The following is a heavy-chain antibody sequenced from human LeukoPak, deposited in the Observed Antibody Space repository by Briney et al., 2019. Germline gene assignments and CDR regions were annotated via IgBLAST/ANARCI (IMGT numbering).Heavy chain of an antibody. D-gene: IGHD6-19*01. CDR2: VTPNSGRT. CDR1: GYTFTDYY. V-gene: IGHV1-2*02. Sequence: ASVKVSCKASGYTFTDYYIHWVRQAPGQGLEWMGWVTPNSGRTIYAQKFQGRVTMTRDTSISTAYMELSRLRSDDTAVYYCARGAEYTWFDPWGQGTLVTVSS. J-gene: IGHJ5*02. CDR3: ARGAEYTWFDP.